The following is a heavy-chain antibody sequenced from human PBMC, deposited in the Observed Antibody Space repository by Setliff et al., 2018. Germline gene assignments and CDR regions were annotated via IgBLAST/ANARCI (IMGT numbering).Heavy chain of an antibody. CDR3: TRGDCSGGSCSPYYYYYYIDV. V-gene: IGHV4-39*07. D-gene: IGHD2-15*01. Sequence: SETLSLTCTVFGGSMSSSGYYWAWIRQSPGKGLEWIGEINHRGSAKCNPSLKSRVTISIDKSKNQFSLRLSSVTAADTAMYYCTRGDCSGGSCSPYYYYYYIDVWGRGTTVTVS. CDR1: GGSMSSSGYY. J-gene: IGHJ6*03. CDR2: INHRGSA.